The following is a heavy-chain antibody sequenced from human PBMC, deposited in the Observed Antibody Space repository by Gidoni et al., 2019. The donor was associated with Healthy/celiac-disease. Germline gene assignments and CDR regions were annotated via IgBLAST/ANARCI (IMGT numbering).Heavy chain of an antibody. CDR1: GGSLSSSSYY. J-gene: IGHJ4*02. Sequence: QLQLQESGPGLVKPSETLSLTCPVSGGSLSSSSYYWGWIRQPPGKGLEWIGSIYYSGSTYYNPSLKSRVTISVDTSKNQFSLKLSSVTAADTAVYYCARPVAVAGDYFDYWGQGTLVTVSS. CDR3: ARPVAVAGDYFDY. V-gene: IGHV4-39*01. CDR2: IYYSGST. D-gene: IGHD6-19*01.